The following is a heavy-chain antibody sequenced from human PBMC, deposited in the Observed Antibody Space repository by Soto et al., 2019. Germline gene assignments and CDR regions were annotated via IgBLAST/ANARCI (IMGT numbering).Heavy chain of an antibody. J-gene: IGHJ4*02. D-gene: IGHD3-9*01. V-gene: IGHV3-23*01. CDR3: AKPKFPYYDILTGNYFNY. CDR1: GFTFSSYA. CDR2: ISGSGGST. Sequence: GGSLRLSCAASGFTFSSYAMSWVRQAPGKGLEWVSAISGSGGSTYYADSVKGQFTISRDNSKNTLYLQMNSLRAEDTAVYYCAKPKFPYYDILTGNYFNYWGQGTLVTVSS.